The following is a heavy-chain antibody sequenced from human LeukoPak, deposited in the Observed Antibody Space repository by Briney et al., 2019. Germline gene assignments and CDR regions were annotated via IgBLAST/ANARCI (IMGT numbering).Heavy chain of an antibody. J-gene: IGHJ4*02. Sequence: GGSLRLSCAASGFTFSSYAMHWVRQAPGKGLEWVAVISYDGSNKYYADSVKGRFTISRDNSKNTLYLQMTSLRAEDTAVYYCARDRKQRLPDSSGATFTYWGQGTLVTVSS. CDR2: ISYDGSNK. D-gene: IGHD3-22*01. CDR3: ARDRKQRLPDSSGATFTY. V-gene: IGHV3-30*04. CDR1: GFTFSSYA.